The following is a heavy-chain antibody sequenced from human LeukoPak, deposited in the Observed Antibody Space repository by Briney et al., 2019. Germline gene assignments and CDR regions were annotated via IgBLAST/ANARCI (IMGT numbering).Heavy chain of an antibody. V-gene: IGHV4-30-4*01. J-gene: IGHJ4*02. CDR2: IYNSGST. CDR3: ARHVTTVTFFDF. D-gene: IGHD4-11*01. CDR1: GGSISSGDYY. Sequence: SQTLSLTCTVSGGSISSGDYYWSWIRQPPGKGLEWIGYIYNSGSTYYNPSLKSRLTISEDTSKNQFSLKLSSVTAADTAVYFCARHVTTVTFFDFWGQGTLVTVSS.